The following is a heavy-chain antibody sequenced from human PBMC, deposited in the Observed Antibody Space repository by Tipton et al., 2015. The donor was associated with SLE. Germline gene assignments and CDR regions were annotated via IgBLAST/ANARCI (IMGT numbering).Heavy chain of an antibody. D-gene: IGHD3-3*01. CDR2: INHSGST. CDR1: GGSFSGNY. V-gene: IGHV4-34*01. J-gene: IGHJ3*02. CDR3: ARGHFDFWSSLNAFDI. Sequence: TLSLTCAVYGGSFSGNYWNWIRQPPGKGLEWIGEINHSGSTNYNPSLKSRVAISVDTSKNQFSLKLSSVTAADTAVYFCARGHFDFWSSLNAFDIWGQGTMVTVSS.